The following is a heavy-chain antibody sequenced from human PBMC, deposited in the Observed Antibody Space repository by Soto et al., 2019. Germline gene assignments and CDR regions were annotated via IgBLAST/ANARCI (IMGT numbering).Heavy chain of an antibody. CDR2: IWYDGSNK. Sequence: GGSLRLSCAASGFTFSSYGMHWVRQAPGKGLEWVAVIWYDGSNKYYADSVKGRFTISRDNSKNTLYLQMNSLRAEDTAVYYCAREDKYSGYDDNLDYWGQGTLVTVSS. V-gene: IGHV3-33*01. CDR3: AREDKYSGYDDNLDY. CDR1: GFTFSSYG. D-gene: IGHD5-12*01. J-gene: IGHJ4*02.